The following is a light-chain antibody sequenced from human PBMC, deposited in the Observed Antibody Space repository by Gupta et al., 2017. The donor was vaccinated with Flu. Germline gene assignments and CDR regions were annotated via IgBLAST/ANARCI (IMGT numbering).Light chain of an antibody. CDR3: SSYTSTSTYV. V-gene: IGLV2-14*01. CDR1: SSDVGGYNY. CDR2: EVT. J-gene: IGLJ1*01. Sequence: QSALTQPASVSGSPGQSITISCTGTSSDVGGYNYVSWYLQHPGKAPKLIIYEVTNRPSGLSNRFSGSKSGNTASLTISGLQAEDEADYYCSSYTSTSTYVFGTGTKVTVL.